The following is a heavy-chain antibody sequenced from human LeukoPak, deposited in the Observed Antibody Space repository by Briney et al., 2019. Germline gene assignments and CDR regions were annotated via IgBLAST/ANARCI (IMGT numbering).Heavy chain of an antibody. CDR2: INHSGST. CDR3: AREWLTVTTAYYYYYMDV. CDR1: GGSFSGYY. J-gene: IGHJ6*03. Sequence: SETLSLTCAVYGGSFSGYYWSWIRQPPGKGLEWIGEINHSGSTNYNPSLKSRVTISVDTSKNQFSLKLSSVTAADTAVYYCAREWLTVTTAYYYYYMDVWGKGTTVTVSS. V-gene: IGHV4-34*01. D-gene: IGHD4-17*01.